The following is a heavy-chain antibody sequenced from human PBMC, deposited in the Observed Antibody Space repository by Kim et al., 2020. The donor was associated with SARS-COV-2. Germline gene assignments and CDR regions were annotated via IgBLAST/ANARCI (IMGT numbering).Heavy chain of an antibody. J-gene: IGHJ3*02. V-gene: IGHV3-53*01. D-gene: IGHD2-8*02. CDR3: AREGYGGVDAFHI. Sequence: YGDSVKGRFTMSRDTSKNTLYLQMNSLGAEDTAVYYCAREGYGGVDAFHIWGQGTMVTVSS.